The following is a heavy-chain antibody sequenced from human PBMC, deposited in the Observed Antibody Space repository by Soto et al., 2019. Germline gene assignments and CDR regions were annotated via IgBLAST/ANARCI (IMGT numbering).Heavy chain of an antibody. V-gene: IGHV3-30*18. CDR3: AKEGGTTDYYYYMDV. CDR1: GFTFSSYG. Sequence: PGGSLRLSCAASGFTFSSYGMHWVRQAPGKGLEWVAVISYDGSNKYYADSVKGRFTISRDNSKNTLYLQMNSLRAEDTAVYYCAKEGGTTDYYYYMDVWGKVTTVTVSS. CDR2: ISYDGSNK. D-gene: IGHD1-7*01. J-gene: IGHJ6*03.